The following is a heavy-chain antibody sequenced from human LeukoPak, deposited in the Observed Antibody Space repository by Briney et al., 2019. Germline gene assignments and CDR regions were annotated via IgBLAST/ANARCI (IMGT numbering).Heavy chain of an antibody. D-gene: IGHD6-19*01. CDR2: IYYSGST. Sequence: SETLSLTCAVYGGSFSSYYWSWIRQPPGKGLEWIGYIYYSGSTNYNPSLKSRVTISVDTSKNQFSLKLSSVTAADTAVYYCTSGWYYFDYWGQGTLVTVSS. J-gene: IGHJ4*02. CDR1: GGSFSSYY. V-gene: IGHV4-59*01. CDR3: TSGWYYFDY.